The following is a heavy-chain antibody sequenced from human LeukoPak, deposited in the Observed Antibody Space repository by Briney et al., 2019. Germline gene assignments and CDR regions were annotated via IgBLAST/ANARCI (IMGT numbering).Heavy chain of an antibody. Sequence: ASVKVSCKASGYTFTSYGISWVRQAPGQGLEWMGWISAYNGNSNYAQKFQGRVTMTTDTSTSTGYMELRSLRSDDTAVLYCALLLLNYYDSRGPDYWGQGTLVTVSS. J-gene: IGHJ4*02. D-gene: IGHD3-22*01. CDR3: ALLLLNYYDSRGPDY. V-gene: IGHV1-18*01. CDR1: GYTFTSYG. CDR2: ISAYNGNS.